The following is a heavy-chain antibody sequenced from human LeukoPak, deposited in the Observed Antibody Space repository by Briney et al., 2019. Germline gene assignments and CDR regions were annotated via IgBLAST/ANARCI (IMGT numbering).Heavy chain of an antibody. CDR2: INPNSGGT. Sequence: ASVKVSCKASGYTFTGYYMHWVRQAPGQGLEWMGWINPNSGGTNYAQKFQGRVTMTRDTSISTAYMELSRLRSDDTAVYYCARVDRYGSGSHFDCWGQGTLVTVSS. V-gene: IGHV1-2*02. D-gene: IGHD3-10*01. CDR3: ARVDRYGSGSHFDC. CDR1: GYTFTGYY. J-gene: IGHJ4*02.